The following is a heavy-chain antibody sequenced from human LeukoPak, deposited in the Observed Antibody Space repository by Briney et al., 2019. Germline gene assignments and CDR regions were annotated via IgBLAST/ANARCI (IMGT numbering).Heavy chain of an antibody. V-gene: IGHV3-48*01. D-gene: IGHD5-12*01. CDR2: ISSSSTTT. J-gene: IGHJ4*02. CDR1: GFTFSGYS. CDR3: ARGGSGYSAYDFDY. Sequence: GGSLRLSCAASGFTFSGYSMNWVRQAPGKGLEWVSYISSSSTTTYYTDLVKGRFTISRDNAKKSLFLQMNSLRAEDTAVYYCARGGSGYSAYDFDYWGQGILVTVSS.